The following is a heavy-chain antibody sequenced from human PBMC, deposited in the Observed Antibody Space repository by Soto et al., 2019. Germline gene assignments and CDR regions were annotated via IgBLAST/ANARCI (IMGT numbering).Heavy chain of an antibody. V-gene: IGHV3-30*18. CDR1: GFTFSSYG. J-gene: IGHJ4*02. D-gene: IGHD3-16*02. CDR3: AKENYVWGSYHIDY. CDR2: ISYDGSNK. Sequence: QVQLEESGGGVVQPGRSLRLSCAASGFTFSSYGMHWVRQAPGKGLEWVAVISYDGSNKYYADSVKGRFTISRDDSKNTLYLQMNSLRTEDTAVYYCAKENYVWGSYHIDYWGQGTLVTVSS.